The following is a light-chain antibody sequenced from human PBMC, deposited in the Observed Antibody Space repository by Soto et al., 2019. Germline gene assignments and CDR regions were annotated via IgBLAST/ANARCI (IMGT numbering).Light chain of an antibody. CDR2: ATS. CDR3: QQAYSTPWT. CDR1: QSISTY. V-gene: IGKV1-39*01. J-gene: IGKJ1*01. Sequence: IQMTQALSSLSASVGDRVPITGRASQSISTYLHWYQQKPGTAPKLLIYATSNLQSGVPSRFSGSGSGTDFTLTINSLQPEDFATYYCQQAYSTPWTFGQGTKVDIK.